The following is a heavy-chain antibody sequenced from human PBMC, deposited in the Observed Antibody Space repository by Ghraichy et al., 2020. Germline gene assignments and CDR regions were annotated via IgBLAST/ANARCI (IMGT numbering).Heavy chain of an antibody. V-gene: IGHV4-31*03. CDR1: GGSISSGGYY. J-gene: IGHJ5*02. Sequence: SETLSLTCTVSGGSISSGGYYWSWIRQHPGKGLEWIGYIYYSGSTYYNPSLKSRVTISVDTSKNQFSLKLSSVTAADTAVYYCARDSRHYDILTGYYWYWFDPWGQGTLVTVSS. D-gene: IGHD3-9*01. CDR3: ARDSRHYDILTGYYWYWFDP. CDR2: IYYSGST.